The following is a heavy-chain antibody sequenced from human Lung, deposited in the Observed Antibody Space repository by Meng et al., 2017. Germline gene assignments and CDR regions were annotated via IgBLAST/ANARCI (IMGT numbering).Heavy chain of an antibody. CDR3: ARDEDISAAGKLFGDY. V-gene: IGHV1-2*06. CDR1: GYNFPDYY. CDR2: INPKSGDT. Sequence: QVPLVQLGAEVKNPVASVNVSRKPSGYNFPDYYIHWVRRAPGQGLEWMGRINPKSGDTHYAQKFQARVTMTGDTSISTAYMELSGLRSDDTAMYYCARDEDISAAGKLFGDYWGQGTLVTVSS. D-gene: IGHD6-25*01. J-gene: IGHJ4*02.